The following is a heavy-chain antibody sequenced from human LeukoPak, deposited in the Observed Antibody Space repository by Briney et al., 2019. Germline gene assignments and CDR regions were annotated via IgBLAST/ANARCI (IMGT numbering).Heavy chain of an antibody. CDR1: GFTFSSYE. Sequence: RSGGSLRLSCAASGFTFSSYEMHWVRQAPGKGLEGVSYISSSGSTIYYADSVKGRFTISRDNAKNSLYLQMNSLRAEDTAVYYCARDYGGSSPFDYWGQGTLVTVSS. D-gene: IGHD4-23*01. J-gene: IGHJ4*02. CDR2: ISSSGSTI. CDR3: ARDYGGSSPFDY. V-gene: IGHV3-48*03.